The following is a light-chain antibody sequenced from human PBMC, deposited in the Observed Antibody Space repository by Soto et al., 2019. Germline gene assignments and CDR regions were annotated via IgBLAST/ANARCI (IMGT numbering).Light chain of an antibody. Sequence: EIVLTQSPATLYLSPGERATLSCRASQSVSSYLAWYQQKPGQAPRLLIYDASNRATGIPARFSGSGSGTDFTLTISSLEPEDFAVYYRQQRSNWPWTFGQGTKVEIK. CDR2: DAS. V-gene: IGKV3-11*01. CDR1: QSVSSY. J-gene: IGKJ1*01. CDR3: QQRSNWPWT.